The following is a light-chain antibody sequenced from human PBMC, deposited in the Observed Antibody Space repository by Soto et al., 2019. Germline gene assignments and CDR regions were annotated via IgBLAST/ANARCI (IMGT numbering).Light chain of an antibody. Sequence: QSVLTQPPSASGTPGQRVTISCSGSSSNIGTNTVSWYQHLPGTAPKLLIYNNNQRPSGVPDRFSASKSGNTASLTISGLQAEDEADYYCCSYTSSSTPWVFGTGTKVTVL. CDR2: NNN. CDR1: SSNIGTNT. CDR3: CSYTSSSTPWV. V-gene: IGLV1-44*01. J-gene: IGLJ1*01.